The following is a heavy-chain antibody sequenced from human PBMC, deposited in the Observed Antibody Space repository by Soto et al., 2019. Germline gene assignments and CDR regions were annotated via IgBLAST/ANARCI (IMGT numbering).Heavy chain of an antibody. CDR2: IDWDDDK. CDR3: ARIITTTYYYGMDV. V-gene: IGHV2-70*01. J-gene: IGHJ6*02. Sequence: GPTLVNPTQTLTLTCTFSGFSLSTSGMCVSWIRQPPGKALEWLALIDWDDDKYYSTSLKTRLTISRDTSKNQVVLTMTNMDPVDTATYYCARIITTTYYYGMDVWGQGTTVTVSS. D-gene: IGHD1-1*01. CDR1: GFSLSTSGMC.